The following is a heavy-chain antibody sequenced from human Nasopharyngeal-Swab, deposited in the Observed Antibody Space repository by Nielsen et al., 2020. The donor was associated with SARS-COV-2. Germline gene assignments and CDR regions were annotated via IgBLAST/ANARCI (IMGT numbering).Heavy chain of an antibody. CDR2: INAGNGNT. J-gene: IGHJ6*02. V-gene: IGHV1-3*01. Sequence: WVRQAPGQRLEWMGWINAGNGNTKYSQKFQGRVTITRDTSASTAYMELSSLRSEVTAVYYCARDPGAAAGLHYYYYYGMDVWGQGTTVTVSS. CDR3: ARDPGAAAGLHYYYYYGMDV. D-gene: IGHD6-13*01.